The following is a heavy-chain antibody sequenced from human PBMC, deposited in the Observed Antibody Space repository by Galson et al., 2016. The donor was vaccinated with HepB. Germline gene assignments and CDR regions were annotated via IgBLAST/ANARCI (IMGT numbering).Heavy chain of an antibody. Sequence: SLRLSFAASGFTLSSSAMTWVRQAPGRGLEWVSAITETGSFAYYADSVRGRFTLSRDTSKNTVYLQMNYLRADDTALYYCGRDYPTMTDRYPYHVDVWGKGTAVTVSS. CDR2: ITETGSFA. CDR1: GFTLSSSA. V-gene: IGHV3-23*01. CDR3: GRDYPTMTDRYPYHVDV. J-gene: IGHJ6*04. D-gene: IGHD4-17*01.